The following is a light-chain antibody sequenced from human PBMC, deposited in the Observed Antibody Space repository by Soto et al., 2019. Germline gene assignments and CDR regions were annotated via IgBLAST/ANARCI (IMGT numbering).Light chain of an antibody. CDR1: QRLSASD. CDR3: QQYGSSPLIT. CDR2: GVS. J-gene: IGKJ5*01. Sequence: ETVLTQTPGTLSLSPGQRATLSCRASQRLSASDIAWYQQKPGQAPKFLIYGVSSRATGIPDRFSGSGSGTDSTLTISRLEPEDFAVYHCQQYGSSPLITFGQGTRLELK. V-gene: IGKV3-20*01.